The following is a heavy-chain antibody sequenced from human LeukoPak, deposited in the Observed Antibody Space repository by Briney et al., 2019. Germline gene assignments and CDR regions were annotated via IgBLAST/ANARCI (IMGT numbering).Heavy chain of an antibody. CDR2: ISGGGGST. CDR1: EFTFHDYA. CDR3: AKAGYYYYYYYMDV. V-gene: IGHV3-43*02. Sequence: GGSLRLSCAGSEFTFHDYAMHWVRQAPGKGLEWVSLISGGGGSTYYADSVKGRFTISRDNSKNSLYLQMNSLRNEDTALYYCAKAGYYYYYYYMDVWGKGTTVTVSS. J-gene: IGHJ6*03.